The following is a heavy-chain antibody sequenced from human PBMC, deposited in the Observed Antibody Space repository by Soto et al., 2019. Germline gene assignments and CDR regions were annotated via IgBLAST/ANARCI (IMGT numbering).Heavy chain of an antibody. J-gene: IGHJ5*02. CDR1: GVSISSYH. D-gene: IGHD2-2*01. CDR3: GSSSCFNWFDP. Sequence: SETLSLTCTVSGVSISSYHWTWIRQPPGKRLEWMGYIYYNGVTNXNPSLRSRVTMSVDTSKNHFSLKLNSVTAADTAVYYCGSSSCFNWFDPWGPGTLVTVSS. CDR2: IYYNGVT. V-gene: IGHV4-59*01.